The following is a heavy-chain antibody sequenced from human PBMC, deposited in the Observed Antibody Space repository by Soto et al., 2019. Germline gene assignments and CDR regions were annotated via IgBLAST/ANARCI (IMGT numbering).Heavy chain of an antibody. J-gene: IGHJ6*02. CDR2: ISSSGSPI. V-gene: IGHV3-11*01. D-gene: IGHD2-15*01. Sequence: QVQLVESGGGLVKPGGSLRLSCAASGFTFSDYYMTWIRQAPGKGLEWVSYISSSGSPIYYADSVKGRFTISRDNAKNPRYLQLNSLRVEETAVYYCARARPDIVVLVVETPGSYGMDVWGQGTTVTVSS. CDR3: ARARPDIVVLVVETPGSYGMDV. CDR1: GFTFSDYY.